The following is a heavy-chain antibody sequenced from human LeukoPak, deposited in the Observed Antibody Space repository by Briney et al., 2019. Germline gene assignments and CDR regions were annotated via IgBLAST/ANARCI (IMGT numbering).Heavy chain of an antibody. D-gene: IGHD2-15*01. CDR2: ISTSGSAI. CDR3: ARARRDCSGGSCYPDSNWFDP. Sequence: RGSLRLSCAASGFTFSSYEMNWVRQAPGKGLDWVSYISTSGSAIYYADSVRGRFIISRDNAKNSLYLQMNSLRAEDTAVYYCARARRDCSGGSCYPDSNWFDPWGQGTLVTVSS. V-gene: IGHV3-48*03. J-gene: IGHJ5*02. CDR1: GFTFSSYE.